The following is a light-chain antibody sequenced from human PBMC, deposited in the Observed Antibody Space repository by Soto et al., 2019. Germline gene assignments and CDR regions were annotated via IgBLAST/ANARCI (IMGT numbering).Light chain of an antibody. V-gene: IGKV1-39*01. J-gene: IGKJ5*01. CDR1: QSIAGF. CDR3: QQSNYWPPIT. Sequence: DIQMTQSPSSLSASLGDRVTITCRASQSIAGFLNWYQQKPGQAPKLLIYAASSLQSGVPSRFSGSGSGTEFTLTITSLQSEDVAVYYCQQSNYWPPITFGQGTRLEIK. CDR2: AAS.